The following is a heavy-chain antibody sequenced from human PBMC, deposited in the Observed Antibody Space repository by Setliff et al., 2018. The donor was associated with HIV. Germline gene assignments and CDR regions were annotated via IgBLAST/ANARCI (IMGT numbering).Heavy chain of an antibody. D-gene: IGHD2-8*01. CDR3: ARDSGYCANGVCSDNY. J-gene: IGHJ4*02. V-gene: IGHV1-69*13. CDR2: IIPIFGTA. Sequence: SVMVSCKASGDTFSNFAISWVRQAPGRGLEWMGGIIPIFGTANYAQKFQARVTITADESTSTAYMELSSLRSEDTAVYYCARDSGYCANGVCSDNYWGQGTLVTVSS. CDR1: GDTFSNFA.